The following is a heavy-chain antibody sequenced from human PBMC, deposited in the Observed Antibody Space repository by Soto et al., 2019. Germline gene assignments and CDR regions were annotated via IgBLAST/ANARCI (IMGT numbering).Heavy chain of an antibody. J-gene: IGHJ4*02. CDR1: GFTFSSYE. CDR2: IGKSGTTI. CDR3: AREHRSGSSSTFDY. Sequence: LRLSCAASGFTFSSYEMNWVRQAPGKGPEWVSYIGKSGTTIYYADSVKGRFTISRDNAKDSLYLQMNSLKAEDTAVYYCAREHRSGSSSTFDYWGQGTLVTVSS. D-gene: IGHD2-15*01. V-gene: IGHV3-48*03.